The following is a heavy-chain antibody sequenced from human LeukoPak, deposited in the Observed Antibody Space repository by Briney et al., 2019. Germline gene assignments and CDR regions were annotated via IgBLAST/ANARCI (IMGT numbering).Heavy chain of an antibody. CDR1: GFTFSSYW. V-gene: IGHV3-7*01. D-gene: IGHD3-3*01. CDR3: AREYYGFWSGYPNH. J-gene: IGHJ5*02. Sequence: PGGSLRLSCAASGFTFSSYWMSWVRQAPGKGLEWVANIKQDGSEKYHVDSVKGRFTISRDNAKNSLYLQMNSLRAEDTAVYYCAREYYGFWSGYPNHWGQGTLVTVSS. CDR2: IKQDGSEK.